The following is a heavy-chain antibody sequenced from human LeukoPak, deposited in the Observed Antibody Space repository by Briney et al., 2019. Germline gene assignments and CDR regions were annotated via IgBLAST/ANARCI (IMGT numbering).Heavy chain of an antibody. V-gene: IGHV3-30*01. J-gene: IGHJ4*02. CDR3: ARGNEEMATIYYFDY. D-gene: IGHD5-24*01. Sequence: PGGSLRLSCAASGFTFSSYAMHWVRQAPGKGLEWVAVISYDGSNKYYADSVKGRFTISRDNSKNTLYPQMNSLRAEDTAVYYCARGNEEMATIYYFDYWGQGTLVTVSS. CDR2: ISYDGSNK. CDR1: GFTFSSYA.